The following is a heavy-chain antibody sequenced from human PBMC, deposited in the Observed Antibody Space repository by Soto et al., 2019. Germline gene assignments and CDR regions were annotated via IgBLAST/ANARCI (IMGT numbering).Heavy chain of an antibody. J-gene: IGHJ2*01. CDR3: ARMAGPWYFDL. Sequence: PSETLSLTCAVHGGSFSGFYWTWIRQPPGKGLEWIGENNHSGSSNYNPPLKSRVTMSLDTSRNQFSLSLNSVTAADTAVYYCARMAGPWYFDLWGRGTLVTVSS. CDR1: GGSFSGFY. CDR2: NNHSGSS. V-gene: IGHV4-34*01.